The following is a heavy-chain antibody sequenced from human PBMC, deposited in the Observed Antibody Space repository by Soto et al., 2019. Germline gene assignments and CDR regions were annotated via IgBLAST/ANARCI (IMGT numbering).Heavy chain of an antibody. J-gene: IGHJ6*03. CDR2: IYYSGST. CDR3: ARAIVYYGSGSYYNYYYYYYMDV. CDR1: GGSISSYY. D-gene: IGHD3-10*01. Sequence: ASETLSLTCTVSGGSISSYYWSWIRQPPGKGLEWIGYIYYSGSTNYNPSLKSRVTISVDTSKNQFSLKLSSVTAADTAVYYCARAIVYYGSGSYYNYYYYYYMDVWGKGTTVTVSS. V-gene: IGHV4-59*01.